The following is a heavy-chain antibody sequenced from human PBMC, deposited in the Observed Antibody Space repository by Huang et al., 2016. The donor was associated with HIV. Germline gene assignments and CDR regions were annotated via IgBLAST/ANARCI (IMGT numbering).Heavy chain of an antibody. V-gene: IGHV4-34*01. CDR3: ARPKMTDVTSDSSWNYFDS. CDR2: IDTCGRT. CDR1: GGSFTNNY. D-gene: IGHD2-21*02. J-gene: IGHJ4*02. Sequence: HVQLQQWGTTLLKPSETLSLKCAVYGGSFTNNYWTWVSQSPGKGPEWSGEIDTCGRTTYTPSLRSRLSMSIDTSKNQFSLNLTSLSAADTAVYFCARPKMTDVTSDSSWNYFDSWGQGTLVTVSS.